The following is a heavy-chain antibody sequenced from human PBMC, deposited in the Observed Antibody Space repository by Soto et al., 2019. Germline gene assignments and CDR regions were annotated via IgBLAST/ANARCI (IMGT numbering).Heavy chain of an antibody. Sequence: SVKVSCKSSGYTFTGYYMHWVRQAPGQGLEWMGWINPNSGGTNYAQKFQGWVTMTRDTSISTAYMELSRLRSDDTAVYYCARAGDTAMVDYYYYGMDVWGQGTTVTVSS. CDR2: INPNSGGT. CDR3: ARAGDTAMVDYYYYGMDV. J-gene: IGHJ6*02. V-gene: IGHV1-2*04. CDR1: GYTFTGYY. D-gene: IGHD5-18*01.